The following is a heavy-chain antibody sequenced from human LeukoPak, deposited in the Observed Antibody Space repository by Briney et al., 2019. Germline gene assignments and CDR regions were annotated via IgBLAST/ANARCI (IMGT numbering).Heavy chain of an antibody. Sequence: SETLSLTCTVSGYSISSGYYWGWIRQPPGKGLEWIGSIYHSGSPYYNPSLKSRVTIPVDTSKNQFSLRLSSVTAADTAVYYCAGGPIAAAGTLAFDYWGQGTLVTVSS. CDR3: AGGPIAAAGTLAFDY. J-gene: IGHJ4*02. D-gene: IGHD6-13*01. CDR2: IYHSGSP. V-gene: IGHV4-38-2*02. CDR1: GYSISSGYY.